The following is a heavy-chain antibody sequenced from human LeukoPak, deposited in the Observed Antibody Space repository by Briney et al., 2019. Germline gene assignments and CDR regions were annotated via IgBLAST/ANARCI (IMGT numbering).Heavy chain of an antibody. CDR3: AKDWGAFYYGSGILYYYYMDV. Sequence: PGGSLRLSCAASGFTFSSYSMNSVRPAPGKRLEWVSSLSSSSSYIYYADSVKGRFTTSRDNSKNTLYLQMNSLRAEDTAVYYCAKDWGAFYYGSGILYYYYMDVWGKGTTVTISS. J-gene: IGHJ6*03. D-gene: IGHD3-10*01. CDR2: LSSSSSYI. V-gene: IGHV3-21*01. CDR1: GFTFSSYS.